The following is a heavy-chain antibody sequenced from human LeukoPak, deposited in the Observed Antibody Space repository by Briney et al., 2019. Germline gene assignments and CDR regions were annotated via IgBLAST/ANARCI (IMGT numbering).Heavy chain of an antibody. V-gene: IGHV3-21*01. J-gene: IGHJ3*02. CDR3: ARDLAWDAFDI. CDR1: GFTFSSYG. Sequence: PGGSLRLSCAASGFTFSSYGMSWVRQTPGKGLEWVSSISTSGGGTVYADSLKGRFTISRDNAKNSLYLQMNSLRAEDTAVYYCARDLAWDAFDIWGQGTMVTVSS. CDR2: ISTSGGGT.